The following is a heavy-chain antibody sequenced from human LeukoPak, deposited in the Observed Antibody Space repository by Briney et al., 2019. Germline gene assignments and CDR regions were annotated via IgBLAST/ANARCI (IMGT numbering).Heavy chain of an antibody. Sequence: GGSLRLSCAASGFIFNVYSMNWVRQAPGKGLEWVSSISSSSRDIYYADSVKGRFTISRDNARNSVYLQMNSLRAEDTAVYYCARDYGGNSGDFDYWGQGTLVTVSS. D-gene: IGHD4-23*01. CDR2: ISSSSRDI. J-gene: IGHJ4*02. CDR3: ARDYGGNSGDFDY. CDR1: GFIFNVYS. V-gene: IGHV3-21*01.